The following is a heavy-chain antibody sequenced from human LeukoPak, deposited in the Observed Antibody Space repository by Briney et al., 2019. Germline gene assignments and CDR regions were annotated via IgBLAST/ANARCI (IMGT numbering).Heavy chain of an antibody. CDR2: IIPAPGTS. Sequence: ASVKVSCKASGVTFSNYAVSWVRQAPGQGLEWMGGIIPAPGTSNYAQKFQGRVTITADESTGTAYMELSSLRSDDTAVYYCAGRYCINTGCPRGNYYYFGLDVWGRGTTVTVSS. CDR1: GVTFSNYA. CDR3: AGRYCINTGCPRGNYYYFGLDV. D-gene: IGHD2-2*01. J-gene: IGHJ6*02. V-gene: IGHV1-69*01.